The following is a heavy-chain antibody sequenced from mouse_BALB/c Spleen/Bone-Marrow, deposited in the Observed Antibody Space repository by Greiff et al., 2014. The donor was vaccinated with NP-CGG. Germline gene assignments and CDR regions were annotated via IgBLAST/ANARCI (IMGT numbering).Heavy chain of an antibody. CDR1: GYTFTDYE. CDR2: IDPETDNT. D-gene: IGHD1-1*01. V-gene: IGHV1-15*01. J-gene: IGHJ3*02. Sequence: QVQLKQSGAKLVRPGASVTLSCKASGYTFTDYEMHWVKQTPVHGLEWIGSIDPETDNTVFNQKFKAKATLTADRSSNTASMDLRSLTSEDSAVYYCTRYGSRGYWGQGTLVTVS. CDR3: TRYGSRGY.